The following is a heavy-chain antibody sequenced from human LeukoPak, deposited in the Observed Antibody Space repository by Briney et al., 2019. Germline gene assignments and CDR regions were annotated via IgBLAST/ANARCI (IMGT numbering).Heavy chain of an antibody. V-gene: IGHV3-23*01. CDR2: ISGGGFNT. D-gene: IGHD1-26*01. Sequence: PGGSLRLSCAASGFTFSSYAMSWVRQAPGEGLEWVSTISGGGFNTCYADSVKGRFTLSRDNSENTLYLHMDSLRAEDTAIYYCAKERGVGATAGSLATFDDWGQGTLVTVSS. CDR3: AKERGVGATAGSLATFDD. J-gene: IGHJ4*02. CDR1: GFTFSSYA.